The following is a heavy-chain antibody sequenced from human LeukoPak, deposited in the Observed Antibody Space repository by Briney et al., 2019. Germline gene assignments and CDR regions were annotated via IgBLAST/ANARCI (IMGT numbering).Heavy chain of an antibody. D-gene: IGHD7-27*01. CDR1: GGSISSYY. CDR2: IYYSGST. Sequence: SETLSLTCTVSGGSISSYYWSWIRQPPGKGLEWIGYIYYSGSTNYNPSLKSRVTISVDTSKNQFSLKLSSVTAADTAVYYCARRRPVGNFDYWGQGTLVTVSS. CDR3: ARRRPVGNFDY. V-gene: IGHV4-59*08. J-gene: IGHJ4*02.